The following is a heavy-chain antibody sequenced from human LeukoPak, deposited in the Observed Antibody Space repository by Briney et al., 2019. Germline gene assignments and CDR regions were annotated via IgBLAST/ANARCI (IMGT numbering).Heavy chain of an antibody. CDR3: ATNSGYVGLPNDY. CDR1: GGTFSSYA. D-gene: IGHD5-12*01. CDR2: INPNSGGT. J-gene: IGHJ4*02. Sequence: ASVKVSCKASGGTFSSYAISWVRQAPGQGLEWMGWINPNSGGTNYAQKFQGRVTMTRDTSISTAYMELSRLRSDDTAVYYCATNSGYVGLPNDYWGQGTLVTVSS. V-gene: IGHV1-2*02.